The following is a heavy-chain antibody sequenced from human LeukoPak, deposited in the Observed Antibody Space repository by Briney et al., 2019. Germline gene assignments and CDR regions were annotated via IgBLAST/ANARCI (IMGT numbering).Heavy chain of an antibody. V-gene: IGHV4-4*07. CDR2: MYTSGSGHT. Sequence: SETLSLTCTVSGDSISSYYWSWIRQPAGKGLEWIGRMYTSGSGHTNYNPSLKSRVTMSVDTSKNQFSLKLTSVTAADTAVYYCARGGGYGEIWGQGTLVTVSS. J-gene: IGHJ4*02. D-gene: IGHD4-17*01. CDR3: ARGGGYGEI. CDR1: GDSISSYY.